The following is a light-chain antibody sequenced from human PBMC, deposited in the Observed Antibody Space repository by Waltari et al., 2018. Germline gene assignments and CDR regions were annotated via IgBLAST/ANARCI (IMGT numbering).Light chain of an antibody. J-gene: IGKJ4*01. CDR3: QQSHSAPLA. V-gene: IGKV1-39*01. Sequence: DIQMTQSPSSLSASVGDRVTITCRASRAITNYGNCYQQRPGLAPKPLIYAASTLQGGVPTRFSGSGSGTDFTLTISSLQIEDFATYYCQQSHSAPLAFGGGTRLEI. CDR1: RAITNY. CDR2: AAS.